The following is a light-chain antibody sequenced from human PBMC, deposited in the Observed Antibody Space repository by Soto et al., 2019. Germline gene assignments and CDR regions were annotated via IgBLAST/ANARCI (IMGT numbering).Light chain of an antibody. CDR1: QSVGSN. CDR2: DAS. V-gene: IGKV3-15*01. Sequence: EIVLTQSPGTLSLSPGERATLSCRASQSVGSNLAWYRQTPGQVPRLLIYDASTRATAIPARFSGSGSGTEFTLTISRLQSEDFAVYYCQQYYNWPRTFGQGTKVDIK. J-gene: IGKJ1*01. CDR3: QQYYNWPRT.